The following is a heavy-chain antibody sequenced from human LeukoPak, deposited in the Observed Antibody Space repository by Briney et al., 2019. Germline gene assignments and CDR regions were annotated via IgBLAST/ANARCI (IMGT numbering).Heavy chain of an antibody. J-gene: IGHJ4*02. CDR3: VRVKDTYFDD. Sequence: GGSLRLSCVASGFPLSSYSINWIRQAPGKGLEWVSYISPSSGNIYYLDSVQGRFTVSRDNDRNSLFLQIDSPIAEDTAVYFCVRVKDTYFDDWGQGAMVTVSS. V-gene: IGHV3-48*01. D-gene: IGHD5-18*01. CDR1: GFPLSSYS. CDR2: ISPSSGNI.